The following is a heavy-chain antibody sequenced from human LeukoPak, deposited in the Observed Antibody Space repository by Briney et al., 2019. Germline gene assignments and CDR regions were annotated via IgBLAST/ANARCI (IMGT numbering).Heavy chain of an antibody. V-gene: IGHV1-2*02. Sequence: ASVKVSCKASGYTFTGYYMHWVRQAPGQGLEWMGWINPNSGGTNYAQKFQGRVTMTRDTSISTAYMELSRLRSDDTAVYYCAKVLIGEYYDFWSGSDDYWGQGTLVTVSS. D-gene: IGHD3-3*01. CDR2: INPNSGGT. CDR3: AKVLIGEYYDFWSGSDDY. CDR1: GYTFTGYY. J-gene: IGHJ4*02.